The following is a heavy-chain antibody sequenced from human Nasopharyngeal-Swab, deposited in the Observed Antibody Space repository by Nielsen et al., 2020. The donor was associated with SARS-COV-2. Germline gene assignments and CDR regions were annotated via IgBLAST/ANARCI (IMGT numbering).Heavy chain of an antibody. Sequence: ASVKVSCKVSGYTLTELSMHWVRQAPGQGLEWMGRINPNSGGTNYAQKFQGRVTMTRDTSISTAYMELSRLRSHDTAVYYCARGPDSSGYNYYYYYMDVWGKGTTVTVSS. V-gene: IGHV1-2*06. CDR2: INPNSGGT. D-gene: IGHD3-22*01. CDR1: GYTLTELS. J-gene: IGHJ6*03. CDR3: ARGPDSSGYNYYYYYMDV.